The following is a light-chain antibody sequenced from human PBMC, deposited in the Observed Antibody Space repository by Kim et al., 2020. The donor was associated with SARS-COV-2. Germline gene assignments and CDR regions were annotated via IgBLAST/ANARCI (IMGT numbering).Light chain of an antibody. CDR2: AAS. CDR1: QDISNS. Sequence: DIQMTQSPSSLSASVGDRDTITCQASQDISNSLNWYQQKAGKAPKVLIYAASTLEAGVPSRFSGSGSGTDFTLTITSLQPEDIATYWCQLYKKRLSFGGGTKVDIK. J-gene: IGKJ4*01. CDR3: QLYKKRLS. V-gene: IGKV1-33*01.